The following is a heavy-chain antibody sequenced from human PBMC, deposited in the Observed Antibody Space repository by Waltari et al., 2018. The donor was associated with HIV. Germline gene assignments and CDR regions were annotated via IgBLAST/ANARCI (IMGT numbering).Heavy chain of an antibody. CDR3: ARGDLAV. CDR2: IRGDGNTP. V-gene: IGHV3-74*01. CDR1: GFTFSDFW. J-gene: IGHJ6*02. Sequence: EVQLVESGGGVIQPGGSLRICCAASGFTFSDFWLHWVRQVPGKGLVWVSRIRGDGNTPGYADYVKGRFTISRDNAKKTMYLQMNSLRAEDTAVYYCARGDLAVWGQGTTVTVSS.